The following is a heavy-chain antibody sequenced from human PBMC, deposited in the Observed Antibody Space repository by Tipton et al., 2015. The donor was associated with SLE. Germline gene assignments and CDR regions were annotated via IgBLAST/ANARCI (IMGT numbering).Heavy chain of an antibody. V-gene: IGHV4-59*08. D-gene: IGHD2-21*01. J-gene: IGHJ4*02. CDR3: ARAYTYGYPYFDY. CDR1: GGITHNY. Sequence: LRLSCIVSGGITHNYWSWIRQSPGRGLEWIGYINYSGSTDYNPSLKSRVTISLDKSKNQFSLKLNSVTASDTAVYYCARAYTYGYPYFDYWGQGTLVTVSS. CDR2: INYSGST.